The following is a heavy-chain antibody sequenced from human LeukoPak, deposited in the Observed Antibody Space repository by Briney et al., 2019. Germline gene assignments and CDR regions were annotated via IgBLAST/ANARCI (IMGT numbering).Heavy chain of an antibody. CDR1: GGSISSSSYY. V-gene: IGHV4-39*07. Sequence: SETLSLTCTVSGGSISSSSYYWGWIRQPPGKGLEWIGSIYYSGSTYYNPSLKSRVTISVDTSKNQFSLKLSSVTAADTAVYYCARVGSDGDYFDYWGQGTLVTVSP. CDR2: IYYSGST. CDR3: ARVGSDGDYFDY. D-gene: IGHD4-17*01. J-gene: IGHJ4*02.